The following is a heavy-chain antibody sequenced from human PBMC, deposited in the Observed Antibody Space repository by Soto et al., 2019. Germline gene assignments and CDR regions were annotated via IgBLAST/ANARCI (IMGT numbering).Heavy chain of an antibody. V-gene: IGHV1-58*01. D-gene: IGHD6-13*01. CDR2: IVVGSGNT. Sequence: QMQLVQSGPEVKKPGTSVKVSCKASGFTFTSSAVQWVRQARGQRLEWIGWIVVGSGNTNYAQKFQERVTITRDMATSTAYMELSSLRSEDTAVYYCAADQETAAAGTPFDYWGQGTLVTVSS. CDR1: GFTFTSSA. J-gene: IGHJ4*02. CDR3: AADQETAAAGTPFDY.